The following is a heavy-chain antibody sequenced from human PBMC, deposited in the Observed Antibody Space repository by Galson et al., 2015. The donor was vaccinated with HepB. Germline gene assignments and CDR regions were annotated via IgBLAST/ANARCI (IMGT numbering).Heavy chain of an antibody. Sequence: SLRLACAASGFTFSSYGMHWVRQAPGQGLEGVAVISYDGSNKYYADSVKGRFTISRDNSKNTLYLQMNSLRAEDTAVHYCAKDGCAGCVVRLGYCIYGMDVWGQGTTVTVAS. CDR3: AKDGCAGCVVRLGYCIYGMDV. V-gene: IGHV3-30*18. CDR2: ISYDGSNK. D-gene: IGHD2-15*01. CDR1: GFTFSSYG. J-gene: IGHJ6*02.